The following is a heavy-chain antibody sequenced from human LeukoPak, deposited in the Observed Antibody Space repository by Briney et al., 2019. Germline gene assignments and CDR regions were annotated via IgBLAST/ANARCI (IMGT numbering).Heavy chain of an antibody. D-gene: IGHD3-3*01. CDR3: ARQSRYYDFWSGYFSWFDP. J-gene: IGHJ5*02. Sequence: ASVKVSCKASGYTFTSYYMHWVRQAPGQGLEWMGIINPSGGSTSYAQKFQGRVTMTRDMSTSTVYMELRSLRSDDTAVYYCARQSRYYDFWSGYFSWFDPWGQGTLVTVSS. CDR2: INPSGGST. CDR1: GYTFTSYY. V-gene: IGHV1-46*01.